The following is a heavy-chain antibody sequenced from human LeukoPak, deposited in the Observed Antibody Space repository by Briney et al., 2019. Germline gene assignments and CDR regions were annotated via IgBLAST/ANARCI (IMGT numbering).Heavy chain of an antibody. V-gene: IGHV4-34*01. CDR2: INHSGST. Sequence: PSETLSLTCAVYGGSFSGYYWSWIRQPPGKGLEWIGEINHSGSTNYNPSLKSRVTISVDTSKNQFSLKLSSVTAADTAVYYCARSQDGCKGCFDYWGQGTLVTVSS. CDR1: GGSFSGYY. D-gene: IGHD5-24*01. J-gene: IGHJ4*02. CDR3: ARSQDGCKGCFDY.